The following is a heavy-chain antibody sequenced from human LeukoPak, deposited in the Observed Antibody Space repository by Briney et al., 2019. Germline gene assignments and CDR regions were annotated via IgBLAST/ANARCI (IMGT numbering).Heavy chain of an antibody. CDR1: GGSFSGYY. CDR2: INHSRNT. V-gene: IGHV4-34*01. J-gene: IGHJ4*02. CDR3: ARGPYDSSRD. D-gene: IGHD3-22*01. Sequence: PSETLSLTCAVYGGSFSGYYWSWIRQPPGKGLEWIGEINHSRNTNYNPSLKSRVTISVDTSKNQFSRKLSSVTAADTAVYYCARGPYDSSRDWGQGTLVTVSS.